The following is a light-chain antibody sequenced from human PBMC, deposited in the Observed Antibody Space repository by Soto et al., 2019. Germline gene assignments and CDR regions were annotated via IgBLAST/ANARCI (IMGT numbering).Light chain of an antibody. Sequence: EIVMTQSPATLSVSPGERATLSFRASQSVSTNLAWYQQKPGQAPRLLIYDASTRTTGLPARFSASESGTEFTLTIRTLQSEDVGVFYCHHYNIWPITFGQGTRLE. CDR2: DAS. CDR1: QSVSTN. V-gene: IGKV3-15*01. J-gene: IGKJ5*01. CDR3: HHYNIWPIT.